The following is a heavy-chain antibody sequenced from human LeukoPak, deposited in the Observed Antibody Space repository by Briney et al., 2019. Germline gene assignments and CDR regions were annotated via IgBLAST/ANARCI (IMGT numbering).Heavy chain of an antibody. V-gene: IGHV3-23*01. Sequence: GGSLRLSCAASGFTFSSYAMNWVRQAPGKGLEWVSAISGSGGSTYYTDSVKGRFTISRDNSKNTLYLQMNSLRAEDTAVYYCAKNVAARGVDYWGQGTLVTVSS. CDR3: AKNVAARGVDY. CDR2: ISGSGGST. D-gene: IGHD6-6*01. J-gene: IGHJ4*02. CDR1: GFTFSSYA.